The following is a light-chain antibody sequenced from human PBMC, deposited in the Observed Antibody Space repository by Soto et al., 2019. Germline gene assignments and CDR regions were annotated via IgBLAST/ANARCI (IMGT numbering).Light chain of an antibody. CDR3: SSYAGSNWYV. V-gene: IGLV2-14*03. CDR1: SSDVGTHNF. J-gene: IGLJ1*01. CDR2: DVS. Sequence: QSALTQPASVSGSPGQSIAMSCTGTSSDVGTHNFVSWYQQHPGKAPKLIIYDVSNRPSGVSDRFFGSKSGNTASLTVSGLQTADEADYYCSSYAGSNWYVFGTGTKVTVL.